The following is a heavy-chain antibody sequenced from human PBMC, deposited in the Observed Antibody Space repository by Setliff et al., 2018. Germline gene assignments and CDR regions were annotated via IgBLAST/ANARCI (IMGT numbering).Heavy chain of an antibody. D-gene: IGHD6-6*01. Sequence: SETLSLTCAASGGTFTYYYWTWIRQSPGKGLEWIGEINHSGSPNYNPSLKNRVTISVATSRNQFSLKLNSMTTADTAVYYCARGRNIAARLLDSWGQGTLVTVSS. J-gene: IGHJ4*02. CDR1: GGTFTYYY. CDR3: ARGRNIAARLLDS. CDR2: INHSGSP. V-gene: IGHV4-34*01.